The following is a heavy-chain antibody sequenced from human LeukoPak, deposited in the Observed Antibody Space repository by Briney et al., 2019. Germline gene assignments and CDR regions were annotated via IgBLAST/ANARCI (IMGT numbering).Heavy chain of an antibody. Sequence: GRSLRLSCAASGFTVSSNYMSWVRQAPGKGLEWVSVIYSGGSTYYADSVKGRFTISRDNSKNTLYLQMNSLRAEDTAVYYCAREDWLNAFDIWGQGTMVTVSS. D-gene: IGHD3-9*01. V-gene: IGHV3-66*02. J-gene: IGHJ3*02. CDR1: GFTVSSNY. CDR2: IYSGGST. CDR3: AREDWLNAFDI.